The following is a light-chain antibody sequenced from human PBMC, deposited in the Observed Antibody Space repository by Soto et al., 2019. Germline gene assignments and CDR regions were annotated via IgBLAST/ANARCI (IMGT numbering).Light chain of an antibody. CDR3: CSYTGTFSYV. CDR2: DVN. J-gene: IGLJ1*01. CDR1: SSDVGYYSY. Sequence: QSALTQPRSVSGSPGQSVTISCTGTSSDVGYYSYVSWYQHHPGRAPKLLIYDVNKRPSGVPDRFSGSKSGNTASLTISGLQAEDETDYYCCSYTGTFSYVFGPGTKLTVL. V-gene: IGLV2-11*01.